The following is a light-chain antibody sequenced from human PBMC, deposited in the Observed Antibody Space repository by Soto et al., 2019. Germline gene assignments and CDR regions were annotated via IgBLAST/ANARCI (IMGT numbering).Light chain of an antibody. V-gene: IGKV3-20*01. CDR2: GTS. CDR1: ERMCSAY. J-gene: IGKJ5*01. Sequence: VVLTQSRGTLSLALGERRTLSSTASERMCSAYLGWYQQKPGQAPRLLIYGTSSRATGIPDRFSGSGSGTDFTLTISRLEPEDFAVYYCQQYGNSPINFGQGTRLEIK. CDR3: QQYGNSPIN.